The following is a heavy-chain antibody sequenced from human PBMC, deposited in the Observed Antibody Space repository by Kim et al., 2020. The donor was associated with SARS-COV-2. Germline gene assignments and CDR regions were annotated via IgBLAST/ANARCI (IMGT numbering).Heavy chain of an antibody. CDR3: ATFIAPRYY. V-gene: IGHV1-24*01. J-gene: IGHJ4*02. CDR2: DGET. Sequence: DGETIYRQRCQGRVTMTEDTSTDTAYMDLSSLRPEDTAVYYCATFIAPRYYWGQGTLVTVSS. D-gene: IGHD6-6*01.